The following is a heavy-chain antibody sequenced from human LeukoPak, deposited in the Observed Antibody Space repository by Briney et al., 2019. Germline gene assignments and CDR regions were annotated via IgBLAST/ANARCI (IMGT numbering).Heavy chain of an antibody. CDR2: IYYSGST. D-gene: IGHD6-19*01. CDR1: GGSISSYY. V-gene: IGHV4-59*01. Sequence: ASETPSLTCTVSGGSISSYYWSWIRQPPGKGLEWIGYIYYSGSTNYNPSLKSRVTISVDTSKNQFSLKLSSVTAADTAVYYCARESLGSGWPRVDYWGQGTLVTVSS. CDR3: ARESLGSGWPRVDY. J-gene: IGHJ4*02.